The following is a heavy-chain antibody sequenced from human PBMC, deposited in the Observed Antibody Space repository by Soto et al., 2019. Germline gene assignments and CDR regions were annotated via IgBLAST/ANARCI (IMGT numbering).Heavy chain of an antibody. J-gene: IGHJ5*02. CDR1: GFSLNTDKVG. Sequence: QVTLKESGPALVKPTETLTLTCTFSGFSLNTDKVGVGWVRQPPGKALEWLALIYWDDDKRYSPYLKSRLTITKDASTTAVVLTMTTMDPVDTATYFCGRRLYTSGWWFDPWGPGTLVTVSS. CDR3: GRRLYTSGWWFDP. D-gene: IGHD6-19*01. CDR2: IYWDDDK. V-gene: IGHV2-5*02.